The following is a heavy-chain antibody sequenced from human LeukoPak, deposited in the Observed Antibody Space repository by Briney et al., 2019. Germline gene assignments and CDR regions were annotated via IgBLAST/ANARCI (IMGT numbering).Heavy chain of an antibody. CDR3: AKIAKYYYGSETYYFFEY. J-gene: IGHJ4*02. CDR2: ISYTGST. Sequence: SETLSLTCTVSGGSISRYYWSWIRQHPGNGLEWIGYISYTGSTTYNSSLKSRVTISLDTSQNQFSLKLTSVTPADTAVYYCAKIAKYYYGSETYYFFEYWGQGTLVTVSS. V-gene: IGHV4-59*01. D-gene: IGHD3-10*01. CDR1: GGSISRYY.